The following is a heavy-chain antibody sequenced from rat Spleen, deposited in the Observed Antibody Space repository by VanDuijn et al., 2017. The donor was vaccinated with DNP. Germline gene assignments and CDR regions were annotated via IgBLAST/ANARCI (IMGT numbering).Heavy chain of an antibody. CDR3: ATSSYYGYDYGFAY. CDR1: GFDFNNYY. V-gene: IGHV5-25*01. Sequence: EVQLVESGGGLVQPGRSLKVSCAASGFDFNNYYMAWVRQAPKKGLEWVASISASGGSTSYRNSVKGRFTISRDNAKSTLYLQMDSLRSEDTATYYCATSSYYGYDYGFAYWGQGTLVTVSS. CDR2: ISASGGST. D-gene: IGHD1-7*01. J-gene: IGHJ3*01.